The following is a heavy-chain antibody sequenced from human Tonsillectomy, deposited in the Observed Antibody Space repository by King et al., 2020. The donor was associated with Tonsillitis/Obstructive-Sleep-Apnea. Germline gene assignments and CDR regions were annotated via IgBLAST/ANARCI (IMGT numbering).Heavy chain of an antibody. CDR3: ARDPNSGFLNY. J-gene: IGHJ4*02. V-gene: IGHV1-3*04. D-gene: IGHD5-12*01. CDR1: GYTFTNYA. CDR2: VNTGNGNT. Sequence: VQLVQSGTEVKNPGASVKLSCKASGYTFTNYAIHWVRQAPGQRLEWMGWVNTGNGNTKYSQNFQGRVTITRDTSATTAYMELSSLRSEDTAVYYCARDPNSGFLNYWGQGTLVTVSS.